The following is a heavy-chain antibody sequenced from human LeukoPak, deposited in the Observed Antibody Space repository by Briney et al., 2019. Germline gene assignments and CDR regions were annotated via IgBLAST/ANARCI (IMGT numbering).Heavy chain of an antibody. CDR1: GYTFSNYA. J-gene: IGHJ3*01. CDR2: IGAYNGNP. V-gene: IGHV1-18*01. CDR3: AREDPGGAFDV. Sequence: ASVKVSCKASGYTFSNYAISWVRQAPGQGLEWMGWIGAYNGNPDYTQSLRGRVTMTTDTSTSTAYMELRSLKSDDTAVYYCAREDPGGAFDVWGRGTMVTVS. D-gene: IGHD3-16*01.